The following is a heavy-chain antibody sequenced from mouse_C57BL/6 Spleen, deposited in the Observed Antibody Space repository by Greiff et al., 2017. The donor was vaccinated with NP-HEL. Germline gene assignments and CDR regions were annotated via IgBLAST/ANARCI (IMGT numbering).Heavy chain of an antibody. CDR3: ARSGYYGSSYLDY. Sequence: QVQLQQPGAELVRPGSSVKLSCKASGYTFTSYWMHWVKQRPIQGLEWIGNIDPSDSETHYNQKFKDKATLTVDKSSSTAYMQLSSLTSEDSAVYYCARSGYYGSSYLDYWGKGTTLTVSS. J-gene: IGHJ2*01. V-gene: IGHV1-52*01. CDR2: IDPSDSET. D-gene: IGHD1-1*01. CDR1: GYTFTSYW.